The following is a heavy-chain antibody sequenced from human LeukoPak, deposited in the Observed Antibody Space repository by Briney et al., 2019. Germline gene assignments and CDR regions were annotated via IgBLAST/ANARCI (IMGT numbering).Heavy chain of an antibody. V-gene: IGHV4-39*01. CDR2: IYYSGST. CDR3: ARNVDTLASDY. CDR1: GGSISSSSYY. D-gene: IGHD5-18*01. J-gene: IGHJ4*02. Sequence: SETLSLTCTVSGGSISSSSYYWGWIRQPPGKGLEWIGSIYYSGSTYYNPSLKSRVTISVDTSKNQFSLKLSPVTAADTAVYYCARNVDTLASDYWGQGTLVTVSS.